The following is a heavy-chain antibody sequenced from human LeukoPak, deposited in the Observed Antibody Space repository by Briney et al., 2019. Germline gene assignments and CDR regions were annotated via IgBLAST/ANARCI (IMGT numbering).Heavy chain of an antibody. Sequence: GASVKVSCKASGYTFTSYGISWVRQAPGQGLEWMGWISAYSGGTNYAQKFQGRVTMTRDTSISTAYMELSRLRSDDTAVYYCARDGGPYDSSGYNDYWGQGTLVTVSS. CDR1: GYTFTSYG. V-gene: IGHV1-2*02. D-gene: IGHD3-22*01. CDR3: ARDGGPYDSSGYNDY. J-gene: IGHJ4*02. CDR2: ISAYSGGT.